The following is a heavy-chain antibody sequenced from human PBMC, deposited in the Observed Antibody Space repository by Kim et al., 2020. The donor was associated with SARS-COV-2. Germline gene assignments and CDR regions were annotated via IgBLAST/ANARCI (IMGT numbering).Heavy chain of an antibody. V-gene: IGHV3-15*01. J-gene: IGHJ3*02. Sequence: GGSLRLSCAASGFTFSNAWMSWVRQAPGKGLEWVGRIKSKTDGGTTDYAAPVKGRFTISRDDSKNTLYLQMNSLKTEDTAVYYCTTVEYYDSSGYPGEYAFDIWGQGTMVTVSS. CDR2: IKSKTDGGTT. CDR1: GFTFSNAW. CDR3: TTVEYYDSSGYPGEYAFDI. D-gene: IGHD3-22*01.